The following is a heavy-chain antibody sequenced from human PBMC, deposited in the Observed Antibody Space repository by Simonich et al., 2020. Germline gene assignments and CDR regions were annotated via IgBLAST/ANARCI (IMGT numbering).Heavy chain of an antibody. CDR3: ARDRCTNGVCLDV. Sequence: QVQLVESGGGVVQPGRSLRLSCAASGFTFSSCGMHWVRQAPGRGLGGVAVIWYDGSNKYYADSVKGRFTISRDNSKNTLYLQMNSLRAEDTAVYYCARDRCTNGVCLDVWGKGTTVTVSS. CDR2: IWYDGSNK. CDR1: GFTFSSCG. V-gene: IGHV3-33*01. D-gene: IGHD2-8*01. J-gene: IGHJ6*04.